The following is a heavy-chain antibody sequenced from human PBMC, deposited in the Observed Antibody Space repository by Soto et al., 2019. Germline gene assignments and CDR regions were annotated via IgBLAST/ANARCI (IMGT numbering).Heavy chain of an antibody. D-gene: IGHD3-3*02. CDR2: IYYSGST. J-gene: IGHJ6*03. CDR3: ARLASNDYYYYYMDV. V-gene: IGHV4-39*01. Sequence: SETLSLTCTVSGGSISSSSYYWGWIRQPPGKGLEWIGSIYYSGSTYYNPSLKSRVTISVDTSKNQFSLKLSSVTAADTAAYYCARLASNDYYYYYMDVWGKGTTVTVSS. CDR1: GGSISSSSYY.